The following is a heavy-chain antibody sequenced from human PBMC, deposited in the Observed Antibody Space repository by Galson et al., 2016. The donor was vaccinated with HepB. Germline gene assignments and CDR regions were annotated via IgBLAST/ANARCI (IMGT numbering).Heavy chain of an antibody. V-gene: IGHV1-3*01. CDR2: INVDNGNT. Sequence: SVKVSCKASGYTFTAYAMHWVRQAPGQRPEWMGWINVDNGNTDYSEKFQGRVTFTRDTSADTAYMELRSLRSEDTAVYYCARDHGYSSGWYMRYNWFDPWGQGTLVTVSS. J-gene: IGHJ5*02. D-gene: IGHD6-19*01. CDR3: ARDHGYSSGWYMRYNWFDP. CDR1: GYTFTAYA.